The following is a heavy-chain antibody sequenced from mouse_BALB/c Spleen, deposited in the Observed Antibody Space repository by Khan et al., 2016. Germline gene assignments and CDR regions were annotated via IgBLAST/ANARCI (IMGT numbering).Heavy chain of an antibody. CDR2: ISYSGST. CDR1: GYSITSDYA. D-gene: IGHD4-1*01. Sequence: EVELVESGPGLVKPSQSLSLTCTVTGYSITSDYAWNWIRQFPGNKLEWMGYISYSGSTSYNPSLKSRISITRDTSKNQFFLQLNSVTTEDTATYYCARVWDDYWGQVTTLTVSS. CDR3: ARVWDDY. V-gene: IGHV3-2*02. J-gene: IGHJ2*01.